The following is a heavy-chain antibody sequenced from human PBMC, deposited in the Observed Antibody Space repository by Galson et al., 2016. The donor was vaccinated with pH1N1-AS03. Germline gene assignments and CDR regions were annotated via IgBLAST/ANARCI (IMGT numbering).Heavy chain of an antibody. CDR1: GGTVSSYP. J-gene: IGHJ4*02. CDR3: ATDYNQGVLPVDC. D-gene: IGHD3-16*01. V-gene: IGHV1-69*04. Sequence: SVKASCKASGGTVSSYPINWVRQAPGQGLECIGRIIPLLGMTNYAQKFQRRVTITADTSTSTAYVELSSLRSEDTAVYYCATDYNQGVLPVDCWGQGTLVTVSS. CDR2: IIPLLGMT.